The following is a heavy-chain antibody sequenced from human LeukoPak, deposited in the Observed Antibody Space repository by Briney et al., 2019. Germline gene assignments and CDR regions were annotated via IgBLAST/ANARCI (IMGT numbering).Heavy chain of an antibody. V-gene: IGHV1-46*01. CDR3: ASNGYCTGSSCYPNWFDP. J-gene: IGHJ5*02. CDR2: INPSSGST. D-gene: IGHD2-15*01. Sequence: RASVKVSCKASGYTFTSYFVHWVRQAPGQGLEWMGIINPSSGSTSYAQKFQGRVSMIRDTSTSTVYLELSSLRSEDTAIYYCASNGYCTGSSCYPNWFDPWGQGTLVTVSS. CDR1: GYTFTSYF.